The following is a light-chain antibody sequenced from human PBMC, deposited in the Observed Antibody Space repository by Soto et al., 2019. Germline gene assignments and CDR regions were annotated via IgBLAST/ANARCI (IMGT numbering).Light chain of an antibody. CDR2: DVS. V-gene: IGKV1-5*01. Sequence: DVQMTQSPSTLSASVGDSVTITCRASQSIAASLAWYQLKPGEAPKLLIYDVSNLESGGPSRFSGSGSGPEFSLTIRSLHPDDFATYYCQQYYYSRTFGQGTKVEIK. CDR1: QSIAAS. J-gene: IGKJ1*01. CDR3: QQYYYSRT.